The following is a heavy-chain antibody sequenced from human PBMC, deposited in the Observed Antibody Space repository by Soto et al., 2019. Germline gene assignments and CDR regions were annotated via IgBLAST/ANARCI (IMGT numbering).Heavy chain of an antibody. V-gene: IGHV3-21*01. CDR1: GFTFSSYS. Sequence: EVQLVESGGGLVKPGGSLRLSCAASGFTFSSYSMNSVRQAPGKGLEWVSSISSSSSYIYYADSVKGRFTISRDNAKNSLYLQMNSLRAEDTAVYYCAKREYSGQNDYWGQGTLVTVSS. D-gene: IGHD5-12*01. J-gene: IGHJ4*02. CDR2: ISSSSSYI. CDR3: AKREYSGQNDY.